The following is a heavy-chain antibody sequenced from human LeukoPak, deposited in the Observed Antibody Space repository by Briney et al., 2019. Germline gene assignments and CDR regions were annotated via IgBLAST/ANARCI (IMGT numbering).Heavy chain of an antibody. V-gene: IGHV3-23*01. CDR1: GFTFSSYA. J-gene: IGHJ6*02. CDR3: AKGIERRYNAMDV. CDR2: ITGSGYST. Sequence: GGSLRLSCAASGFTFSSYAMSWVRQAPGKGLEWVSSITGSGYSTYYADSVKGRFTISRDNSKNTLYLQMNSLRAEDTAVYYCAKGIERRYNAMDVWGQGTTVIVSS.